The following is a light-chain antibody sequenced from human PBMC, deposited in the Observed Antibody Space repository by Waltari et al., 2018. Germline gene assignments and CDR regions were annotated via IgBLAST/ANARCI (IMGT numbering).Light chain of an antibody. J-gene: IGKJ5*01. CDR3: HHYYIPPLT. V-gene: IGKV4-1*01. CDR2: WAS. CDR1: QSLLHTNNKNY. Sequence: DIVVTQSPDSLAVSLGERATMNCKSSQSLLHTNNKNYLAWYQLRPGQPPKLLIYWASIRASGVPDRFSGSGSGTDFTLTISSLQAEDVAVYYCHHYYIPPLTFGQGTRLEI.